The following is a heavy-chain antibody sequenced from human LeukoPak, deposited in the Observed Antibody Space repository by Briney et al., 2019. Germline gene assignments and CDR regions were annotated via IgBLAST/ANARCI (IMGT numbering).Heavy chain of an antibody. CDR2: IIPIFGTA. J-gene: IGHJ5*02. D-gene: IGHD6-13*01. CDR3: AREGIAAAGYNWFDP. V-gene: IGHV1-69*05. Sequence: ASVKLSCKASGGTFSSYAISWVRQAPGQGLEWMGGIIPIFGTANYAQKFQGRVTITTDESTSTAYLELSSLRSEDTAVYYCAREGIAAAGYNWFDPWGQGTLVTVSS. CDR1: GGTFSSYA.